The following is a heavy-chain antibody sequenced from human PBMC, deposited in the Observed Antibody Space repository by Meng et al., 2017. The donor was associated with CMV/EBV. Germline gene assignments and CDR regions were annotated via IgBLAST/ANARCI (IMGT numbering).Heavy chain of an antibody. CDR1: GYTFTSYG. Sequence: VQLGSSGAEGKRPGASVNVPCKASGYTFTSYGISWVRQAPGQGLEWMGWISDYNGNTNYAQKLQGRVTMTTDTSTSTAYMELRSLRSDDTAVYYCARVGGGNWFDPWGQGTLVTVSS. CDR2: ISDYNGNT. J-gene: IGHJ5*02. V-gene: IGHV1-18*01. D-gene: IGHD3-16*01. CDR3: ARVGGGNWFDP.